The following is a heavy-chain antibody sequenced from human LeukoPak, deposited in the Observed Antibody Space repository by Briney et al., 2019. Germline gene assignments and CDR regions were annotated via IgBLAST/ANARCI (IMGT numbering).Heavy chain of an antibody. V-gene: IGHV3-21*01. Sequence: GGSLRLSCAASGFTFSSYSMNWVRQAPGKGLEWVSSISSSSSYIYYADSVKGRFTISRDNAKNSLYLQMNSLRAEDTAVYYCARGKTQWLALRSVYMDVWGKGTTVTVSS. CDR2: ISSSSSYI. D-gene: IGHD6-19*01. CDR1: GFTFSSYS. J-gene: IGHJ6*03. CDR3: ARGKTQWLALRSVYMDV.